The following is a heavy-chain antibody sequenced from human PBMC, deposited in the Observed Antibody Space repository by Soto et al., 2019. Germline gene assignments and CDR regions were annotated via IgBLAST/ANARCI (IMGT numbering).Heavy chain of an antibody. CDR3: ARGRDSSGTDDAFDI. J-gene: IGHJ3*02. Sequence: QVQLVESGGGLVKPGGSLRLSCAASGFTFSDYYMSWIRQAPGKGLEWVSYISSSSSYTNYADSVKGRFTISRGNAKNSLYLQMNSLRAEDTAVYYCARGRDSSGTDDAFDIWGQGTMVTVSS. D-gene: IGHD3-22*01. V-gene: IGHV3-11*05. CDR2: ISSSSSYT. CDR1: GFTFSDYY.